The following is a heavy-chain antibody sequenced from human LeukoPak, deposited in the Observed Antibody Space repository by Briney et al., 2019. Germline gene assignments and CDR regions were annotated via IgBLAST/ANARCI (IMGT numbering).Heavy chain of an antibody. CDR1: GFTFSNAW. Sequence: GGSLRLSCAASGFTFSNAWMSWVRQAPGKGLEWVGRIKSKTDGGTTDYAAPVKGRFTISRDDSKNTLYLQMNSLKTEDTAVYYCTTPTYPLYSGYDFYWGQGTLVTVSS. CDR3: TTPTYPLYSGYDFY. J-gene: IGHJ4*02. V-gene: IGHV3-15*01. D-gene: IGHD5-12*01. CDR2: IKSKTDGGTT.